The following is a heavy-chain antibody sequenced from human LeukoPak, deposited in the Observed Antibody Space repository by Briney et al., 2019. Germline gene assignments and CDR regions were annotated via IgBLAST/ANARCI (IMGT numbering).Heavy chain of an antibody. Sequence: GGSLRLSCVASGFTFCKSAMSGVRRAPGKGLEWASFIIGSGVKTYYADSVHGTFTIYRDNSNTTVFLQMNSLRPEDTAIYYCATSKGGYSSSPFDFWGQGTRVTVSS. D-gene: IGHD6-6*01. CDR3: ATSKGGYSSSPFDF. J-gene: IGHJ4*02. CDR1: GFTFCKSA. V-gene: IGHV3-23*01. CDR2: IIGSGVKT.